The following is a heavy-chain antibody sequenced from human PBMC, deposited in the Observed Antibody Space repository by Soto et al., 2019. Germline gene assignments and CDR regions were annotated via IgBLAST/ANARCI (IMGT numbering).Heavy chain of an antibody. Sequence: ASVKVSCKASGYTFTSYYMHWVRQAPGQGLEWMGGIIPIFGTANYAQKFQGRVTITADESTSTAYMELSSLRSEDTAVYYCARVSPRGYSYGHFDYWGQGTLVTVSS. D-gene: IGHD5-18*01. CDR2: IIPIFGTA. CDR1: GYTFTSYY. V-gene: IGHV1-69*13. CDR3: ARVSPRGYSYGHFDY. J-gene: IGHJ4*02.